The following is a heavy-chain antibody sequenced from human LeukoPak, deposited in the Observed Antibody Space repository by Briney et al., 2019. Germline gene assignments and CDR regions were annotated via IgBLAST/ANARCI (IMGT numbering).Heavy chain of an antibody. V-gene: IGHV3-48*01. Sequence: GGSLRLSCAASGFTFSTYSMNWVRQAPGKGLEWVSYISSSSSTMYCADSVKGRFTISRDNAKNSLYLQMNSLRAEDTAVYYCARDGHYDILTGYFQDWGQGALVTVSS. CDR1: GFTFSTYS. CDR2: ISSSSSTM. CDR3: ARDGHYDILTGYFQD. J-gene: IGHJ1*01. D-gene: IGHD3-9*01.